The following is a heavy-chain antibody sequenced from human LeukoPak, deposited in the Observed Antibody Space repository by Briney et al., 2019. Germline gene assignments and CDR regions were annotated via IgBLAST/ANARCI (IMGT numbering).Heavy chain of an antibody. CDR1: GGSISSYY. V-gene: IGHV4-4*07. CDR2: IYTSGST. CDR3: ATSGWYLLPGVY. Sequence: PSETLSLTCTVSGGSISSYYWSWIRQPAGKGLGWIGRIYTSGSTYYNPSLESRVTISVDTSKNQFSLKLSSVTAADTAVYYCATSGWYLLPGVYWGQGTLVTVSS. J-gene: IGHJ4*02. D-gene: IGHD6-19*01.